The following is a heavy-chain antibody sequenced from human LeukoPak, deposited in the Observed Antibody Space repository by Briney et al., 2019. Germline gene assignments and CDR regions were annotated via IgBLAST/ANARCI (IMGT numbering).Heavy chain of an antibody. CDR3: ARRLDYGDYVRYYYYYYGMDV. J-gene: IGHJ6*02. CDR1: GGSFSGYY. V-gene: IGHV4-34*01. Sequence: PSETLSLTCAVYGGSFSGYYWSWIRQPPGKGLEWIGEINHSGSTNYNPSLKSRVTISVDTSKNQFSLKLSSVTAADTAVYYCARRLDYGDYVRYYYYYYGMDVWGQGTTVTVSS. D-gene: IGHD4-17*01. CDR2: INHSGST.